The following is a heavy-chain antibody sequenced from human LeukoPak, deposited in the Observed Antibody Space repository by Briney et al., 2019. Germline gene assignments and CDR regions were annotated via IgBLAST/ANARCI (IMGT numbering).Heavy chain of an antibody. CDR2: INPSGGST. Sequence: GASVKVSCKASGYTFTSYGISWVRQAPGQGLEWMGIINPSGGSTSYAQKFQGRVTMTRDMSTSTVYMELSSLRSEDTAVYYCARGAPWGSGYYSWLDPWGQGTLVTVSS. CDR1: GYTFTSYG. V-gene: IGHV1-46*01. CDR3: ARGAPWGSGYYSWLDP. D-gene: IGHD3-3*01. J-gene: IGHJ5*02.